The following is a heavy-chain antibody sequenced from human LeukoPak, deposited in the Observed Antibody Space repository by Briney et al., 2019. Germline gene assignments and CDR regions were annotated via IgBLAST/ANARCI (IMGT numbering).Heavy chain of an antibody. J-gene: IGHJ6*03. Sequence: PSETLSLTCAVYGGSFSGYYWSWIRQPPGKGLEWIGEINHSGSTNYNPSLKSRVTISVDTSKNQFSLKLSSVTAADTAVYYCARVGCGGSGNYYYMDVWGKGTTVTVSS. D-gene: IGHD2-21*01. CDR1: GGSFSGYY. CDR2: INHSGST. V-gene: IGHV4-34*01. CDR3: ARVGCGGSGNYYYMDV.